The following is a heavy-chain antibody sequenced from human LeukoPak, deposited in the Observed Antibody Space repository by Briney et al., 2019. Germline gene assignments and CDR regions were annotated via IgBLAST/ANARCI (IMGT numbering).Heavy chain of an antibody. D-gene: IGHD1-7*01. J-gene: IGHJ6*02. CDR1: GGSFSGYY. Sequence: PSETLSLTCAVYGGSFSGYYWSWIRQPPGKGLEWIGEINHSGSTNYNPSLKSRVTISVDTSKNQFSLKLSSVTAADTAVYYCARYETTPYYYYGMDVWGQGTTVTVSS. CDR3: ARYETTPYYYYGMDV. V-gene: IGHV4-34*01. CDR2: INHSGST.